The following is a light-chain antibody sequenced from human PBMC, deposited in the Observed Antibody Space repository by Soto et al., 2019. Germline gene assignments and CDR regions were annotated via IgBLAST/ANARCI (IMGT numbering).Light chain of an antibody. CDR1: SSNIGSND. V-gene: IGLV1-51*02. CDR2: ENS. Sequence: QSVLTQPPSVSAAPGQKVTISCSGNSSNIGSNDVSWYQQLPGTAPKLLIYENSQRPSGIPDRCSGSKSGTSATLGITGLQTGDEADYYCGTWDSSLIALFGTGTKLTVL. J-gene: IGLJ1*01. CDR3: GTWDSSLIAL.